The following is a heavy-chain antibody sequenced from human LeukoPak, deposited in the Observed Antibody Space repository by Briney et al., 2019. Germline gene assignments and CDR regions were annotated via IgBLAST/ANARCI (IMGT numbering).Heavy chain of an antibody. J-gene: IGHJ4*01. D-gene: IGHD1-26*01. Sequence: QPGGSLRLSCAASGFTFSSYGMHWVRQAPGKGLEWVTFIRYDGSNKYYADSVKGRFTISRDNSKNTLYLQMNNLRVEDTAVYYCAREPSHDSYYDFWGHGTLVTVSS. CDR2: IRYDGSNK. CDR1: GFTFSSYG. V-gene: IGHV3-30*02. CDR3: AREPSHDSYYDF.